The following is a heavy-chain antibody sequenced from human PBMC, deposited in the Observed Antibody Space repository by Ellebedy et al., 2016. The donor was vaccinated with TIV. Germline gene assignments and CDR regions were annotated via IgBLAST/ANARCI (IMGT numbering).Heavy chain of an antibody. CDR1: GFTFNRFW. J-gene: IGHJ3*02. V-gene: IGHV3-7*04. CDR3: AKDTVEVPRGDAFDI. Sequence: GESLKISCGAFGFTFNRFWMAWLRQAPGKGLEYVAHIKYDEIEKYHLDSVKGRFTISRDNARNSLYLQMNSLRVDDTAIYYCAKDTVEVPRGDAFDIWGQGTIVTVSS. D-gene: IGHD2-2*01. CDR2: IKYDEIEK.